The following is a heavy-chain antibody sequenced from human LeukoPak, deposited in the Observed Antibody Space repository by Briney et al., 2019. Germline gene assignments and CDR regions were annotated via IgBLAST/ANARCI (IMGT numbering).Heavy chain of an antibody. CDR2: IYHSGST. V-gene: IGHV4-30-2*01. J-gene: IGHJ5*02. Sequence: TSQTLSLTCTVSGGSISSGGYYWRWIRQPPGKGLEWIGYIYHSGSTYYNPSLKSRVTISVDRSKNQFSLKLSSVTAADTAVYYCARVVTVGYTLFDPWGQGALVTVSS. D-gene: IGHD6-13*01. CDR1: GGSISSGGYY. CDR3: ARVVTVGYTLFDP.